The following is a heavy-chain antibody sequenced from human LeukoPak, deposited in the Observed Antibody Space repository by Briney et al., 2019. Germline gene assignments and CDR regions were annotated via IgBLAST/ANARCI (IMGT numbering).Heavy chain of an antibody. CDR2: IIGSGGST. V-gene: IGHV3-23*01. Sequence: GGSLRLSCAASGFTFSSYAMSWVSQAPGKGLEWVSAIIGSGGSTYYADSVKGRFTISRDNSKNTLYLQMNSLRAEDTATYYCAKRVDDRSGYFFDSWGQGTRVTVSS. CDR3: AKRVDDRSGYFFDS. J-gene: IGHJ4*02. CDR1: GFTFSSYA. D-gene: IGHD3-22*01.